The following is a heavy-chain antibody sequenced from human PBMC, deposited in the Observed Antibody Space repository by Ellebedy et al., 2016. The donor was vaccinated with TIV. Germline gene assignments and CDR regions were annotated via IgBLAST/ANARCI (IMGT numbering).Heavy chain of an antibody. Sequence: GESLKISXTGSGFSFGDFAINWFRQAPGKGLGWLGFIRSKAYGETPEYAASVKGRFTVSRDDSTSIAYLQMNSLKTEDTAVFYCSRHGPYSSGWYYFDYWGQGTLVTVSS. CDR2: IRSKAYGETP. D-gene: IGHD6-19*01. J-gene: IGHJ4*02. CDR3: SRHGPYSSGWYYFDY. V-gene: IGHV3-49*03. CDR1: GFSFGDFA.